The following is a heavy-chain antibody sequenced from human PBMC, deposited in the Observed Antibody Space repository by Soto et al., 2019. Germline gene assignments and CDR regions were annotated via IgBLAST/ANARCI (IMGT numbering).Heavy chain of an antibody. Sequence: DVQLLESGGALVQLGGSLRLSCAASGFTFSRYAMNWVRQAPGKGLEWVSTLSGSGSGSYYPDSLRGRFTISRDNSKNTLYLQMNSLRVEDTAMYYCATPRDNSGSQYWGQGALVTVSS. CDR3: ATPRDNSGSQY. J-gene: IGHJ1*01. CDR2: LSGSGSGS. D-gene: IGHD3-10*01. V-gene: IGHV3-23*01. CDR1: GFTFSRYA.